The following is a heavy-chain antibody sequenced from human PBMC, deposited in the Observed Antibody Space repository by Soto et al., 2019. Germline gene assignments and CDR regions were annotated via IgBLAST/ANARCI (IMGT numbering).Heavy chain of an antibody. CDR3: AREGPRPYYYYGMDV. CDR1: GYTFSMSG. V-gene: IGHV1-18*01. CDR2: ISGYNGNT. J-gene: IGHJ6*02. Sequence: ASVKVSCKSSGYTFSMSGISWVRQAPGQGLEWMGWISGYNGNTNYEQKFQDRVTMTTGTTTNTAYMELRSLRSDDTAVYYCAREGPRPYYYYGMDVWGQGTTVTVSS.